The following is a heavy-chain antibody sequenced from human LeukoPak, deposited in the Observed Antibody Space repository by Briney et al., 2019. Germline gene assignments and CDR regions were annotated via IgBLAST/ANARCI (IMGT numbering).Heavy chain of an antibody. D-gene: IGHD5-18*01. CDR3: ARALTPAMAAADY. CDR1: GYTFTSYD. Sequence: ASVKVSCKASGYTFTSYDINWVRQATGQGLEWMGWMSPNSGNTGYAQKFQGRVTITADKSTSTAYMELSSLRSEDTAVYYCARALTPAMAAADYWGQGTLVTVSS. CDR2: MSPNSGNT. J-gene: IGHJ4*02. V-gene: IGHV1-8*01.